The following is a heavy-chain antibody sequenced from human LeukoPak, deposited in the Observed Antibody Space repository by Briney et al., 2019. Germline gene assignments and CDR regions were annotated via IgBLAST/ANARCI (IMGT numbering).Heavy chain of an antibody. CDR2: ISSSSSYI. D-gene: IGHD4/OR15-4a*01. J-gene: IGHJ4*02. CDR1: GFTFSSYS. V-gene: IGHV3-21*01. CDR3: ARGSAMVNDY. Sequence: PGGSLRLSCAASGFTFSSYSMNWVRQAPGKGLEWVSSISSSSSYIYYADSVKGRFTISRDNAKNSLYPQMNSLRAEDTAAYYCARGSAMVNDYWGQGTLVTVSS.